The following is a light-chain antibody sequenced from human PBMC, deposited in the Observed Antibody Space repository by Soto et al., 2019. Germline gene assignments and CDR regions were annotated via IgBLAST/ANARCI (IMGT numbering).Light chain of an antibody. J-gene: IGLJ1*01. CDR1: SSDVGSYDL. V-gene: IGLV2-23*01. CDR3: CSYAGSSTYV. CDR2: EGN. Sequence: QSALTQPASVSGSPGQSITISCTGTSSDVGSYDLVSWYQQHPGKAPKLMIYEGNKRPSGVSNRFSGSKSGNTASLTISGLQAEDEADYYCCSYAGSSTYVFGTGTKDTVL.